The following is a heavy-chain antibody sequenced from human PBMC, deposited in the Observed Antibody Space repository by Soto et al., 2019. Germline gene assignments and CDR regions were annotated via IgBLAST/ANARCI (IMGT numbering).Heavy chain of an antibody. D-gene: IGHD5-18*01. V-gene: IGHV4-4*02. J-gene: IGHJ6*02. CDR1: GGSISSSNW. CDR2: IYHSGST. Sequence: SETLSLTCAVSGGSISSSNWWSWVRQPPGKGLEWIGEIYHSGSTNYNPSLKSRVTISVDKSKNQFSLKLSSVTAADTAVYYCARVGIAARVYYYGMDVWGQGTTVTVSS. CDR3: ARVGIAARVYYYGMDV.